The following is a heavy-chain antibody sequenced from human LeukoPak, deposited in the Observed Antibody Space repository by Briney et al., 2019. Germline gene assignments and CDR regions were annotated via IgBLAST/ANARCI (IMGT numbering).Heavy chain of an antibody. CDR1: GGSISSSSYY. J-gene: IGHJ4*02. D-gene: IGHD5-18*01. CDR3: ARYVDTAMVRRRYYFDY. Sequence: PSETLSLTCTVSGGSISSSSYYWGWIRQPPGKGLEWIGSIYYSGSTYYNPSLKSRVTISVDTSKNQFSLKLSSVTAAGTAVYYRARYVDTAMVRRRYYFDYWGQGTLVTVSS. V-gene: IGHV4-39*01. CDR2: IYYSGST.